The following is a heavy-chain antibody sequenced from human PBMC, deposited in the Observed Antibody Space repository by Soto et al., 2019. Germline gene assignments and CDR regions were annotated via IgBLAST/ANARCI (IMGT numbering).Heavy chain of an antibody. D-gene: IGHD6-19*01. CDR2: IKQDGSEK. V-gene: IGHV3-7*05. CDR3: ARGRMMWPVAGTSRYDY. Sequence: EVQLVESGVGLVQPGGSLRLSCAASGFTFSSYWMSWVRQAPGKGLEWVANIKQDGSEKYYVDCVKGRLAISRDNAKNSLYLQMNSLRAEDTAVYYCARGRMMWPVAGTSRYDYWGQGTLVTVSS. J-gene: IGHJ4*02. CDR1: GFTFSSYW.